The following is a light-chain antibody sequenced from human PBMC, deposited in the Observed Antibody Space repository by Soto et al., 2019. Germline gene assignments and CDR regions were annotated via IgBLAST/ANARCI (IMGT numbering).Light chain of an antibody. J-gene: IGLJ3*02. CDR3: SSYTPSSTWV. CDR2: EVT. V-gene: IGLV2-14*01. Sequence: QSALTQPASVSGSPGQSITISCTGTSSDFGGYNSVSWFQQHPGKAPKLMIYEVTNRPSGVSNRFSGSKSGNTASLTISGLQAEDEADYYCSSYTPSSTWVFGGGTKLTVL. CDR1: SSDFGGYNS.